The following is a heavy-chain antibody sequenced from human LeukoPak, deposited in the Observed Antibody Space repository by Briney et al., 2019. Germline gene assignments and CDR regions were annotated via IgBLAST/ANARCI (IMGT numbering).Heavy chain of an antibody. CDR3: ARGFDGSGSYNYYYYYMDV. J-gene: IGHJ6*03. CDR1: GFTFSDYY. V-gene: IGHV3-11*01. Sequence: GSLRLSCAASGFTFSDYYMSWIRQAPGKGLEWVSYISSSGSTIYYADSVKGRFTISRDNAKNSLYLQMNSLRAEDTAVYYCARGFDGSGSYNYYYYYMDVWGKGTTVTISS. CDR2: ISSSGSTI. D-gene: IGHD3-10*01.